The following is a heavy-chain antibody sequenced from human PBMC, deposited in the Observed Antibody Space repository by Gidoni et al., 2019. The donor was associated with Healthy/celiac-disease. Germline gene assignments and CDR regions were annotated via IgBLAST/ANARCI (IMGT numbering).Heavy chain of an antibody. CDR3: ATLDYYGSGSNYYYYYYRDV. CDR2: IYSGGRK. D-gene: IGHD3-10*01. Sequence: EVQLLESGGGLIQPGGSLRLSCSASGFTVSSHYMSWVRQAPGTGLEWVSVIYSGGRKYYGDSVKGRVTISRDNSKNTRYLQMNSWRAEDTAVYYCATLDYYGSGSNYYYYYYRDVWGKGTTVTVSS. J-gene: IGHJ6*03. CDR1: GFTVSSHY. V-gene: IGHV3-53*01.